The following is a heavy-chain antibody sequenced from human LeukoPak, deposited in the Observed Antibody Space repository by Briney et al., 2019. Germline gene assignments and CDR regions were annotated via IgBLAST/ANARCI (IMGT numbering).Heavy chain of an antibody. CDR3: ATGSGLWSPDY. V-gene: IGHV3-74*01. J-gene: IGHJ4*02. Sequence: PGGSLRLSCAASGFTFSSYAMSWVRQAPGKGLVWVSRINTDGSSTSYADSVKGRFTISRDNAKNRLYVQMNSLRAEDTAVYYCATGSGLWSPDYWGQGTLVTVSS. D-gene: IGHD5-18*01. CDR2: INTDGSST. CDR1: GFTFSSYA.